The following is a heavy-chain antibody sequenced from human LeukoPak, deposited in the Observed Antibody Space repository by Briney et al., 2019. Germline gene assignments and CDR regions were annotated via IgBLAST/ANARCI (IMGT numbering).Heavy chain of an antibody. J-gene: IGHJ4*02. CDR2: ISGSGGST. CDR3: AKAADYDFWSGYTYYFDY. CDR1: GFTFSTYG. V-gene: IGHV3-23*01. Sequence: GGTLRLSCAASGFTFSTYGMSWVRQAPGKGLEWVSAISGSGGSTYYADSVKGRFTISRDNSKNTLYLQMNSLRAEDTAVYYCAKAADYDFWSGYTYYFDYWGQGTLVTVSS. D-gene: IGHD3-3*01.